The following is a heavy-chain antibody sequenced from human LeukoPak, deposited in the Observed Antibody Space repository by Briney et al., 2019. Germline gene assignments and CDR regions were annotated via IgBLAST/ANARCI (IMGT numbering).Heavy chain of an antibody. CDR2: IYYSGST. CDR3: ARERPTYDSSGYYYAYMDV. V-gene: IGHV4-39*07. J-gene: IGHJ6*03. Sequence: SETLSLTCTVSGGSISSSSYYWGWIRQPPGKGLEWIGSIYYSGSTYYNPSLKSRVTISVDTSKNQFSLKLSSVTAADTAVYYCARERPTYDSSGYYYAYMDVWGKGTTVTVSS. CDR1: GGSISSSSYY. D-gene: IGHD3-22*01.